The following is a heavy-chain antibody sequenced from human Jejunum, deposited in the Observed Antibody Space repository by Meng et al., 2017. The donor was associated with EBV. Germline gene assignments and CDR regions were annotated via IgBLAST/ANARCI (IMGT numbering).Heavy chain of an antibody. CDR1: GFNFSNSW. CDR3: VRGGLGPWY. J-gene: IGHJ4*02. Sequence: EVQLVGRGGGLVKPGGSLRLSCAASGFNFSNSWMHWLRQAPGKGLVWVSHIDTDGSTTNYAGSVKGRFTISRDNAKNTLSLQMNSLRVEDTAVYYCVRGGLGPWYWGQGTLVTVSS. V-gene: IGHV3-74*01. CDR2: IDTDGSTT. D-gene: IGHD3/OR15-3a*01.